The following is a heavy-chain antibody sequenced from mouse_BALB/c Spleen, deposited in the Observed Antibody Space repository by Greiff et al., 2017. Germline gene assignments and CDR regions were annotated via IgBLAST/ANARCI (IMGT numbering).Heavy chain of an antibody. CDR3: ARRPYDAMDY. Sequence: QVQLQQSGAELVRPGTSVKVSCKASGYAFTNYLIEWVKQRPGQGLEWIGVINPGSGGTNYNEKFKGKATLTADKSSSTAYMQLSSLTSDDSAVYFWARRPYDAMDYWGQGTSVTVSS. CDR2: INPGSGGT. J-gene: IGHJ4*01. CDR1: GYAFTNYL. V-gene: IGHV1-54*01.